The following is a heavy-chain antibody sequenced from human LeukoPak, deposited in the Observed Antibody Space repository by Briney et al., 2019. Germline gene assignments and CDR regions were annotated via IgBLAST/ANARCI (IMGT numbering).Heavy chain of an antibody. Sequence: SETLSLTCTLAGGSISSSSYYWGWIRQPPGKGLEWIGSISYSGSPYYNPSLKSRVTISGDTSKNQLSLRLSSVTAADTAVYYCARRFLAGKYFDYWGRGALVTVFS. CDR2: ISYSGSP. J-gene: IGHJ4*02. CDR1: GGSISSSSYY. D-gene: IGHD3-3*01. CDR3: ARRFLAGKYFDY. V-gene: IGHV4-39*01.